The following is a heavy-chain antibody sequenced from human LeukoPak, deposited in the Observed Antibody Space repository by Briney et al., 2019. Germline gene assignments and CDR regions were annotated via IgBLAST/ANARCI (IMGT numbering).Heavy chain of an antibody. V-gene: IGHV1-18*01. CDR3: ARDLTSGDY. Sequence: GASVKVSCKASGYTFTSYGISWVRQAPGQGLEYMGWISAYSGDTNYAQKYQDRVTITRDTSTSTAYMEMRSLRSDDTAVYYCARDLTSGDYWGQGTLVTVSS. D-gene: IGHD3-16*01. CDR1: GYTFTSYG. J-gene: IGHJ4*02. CDR2: ISAYSGDT.